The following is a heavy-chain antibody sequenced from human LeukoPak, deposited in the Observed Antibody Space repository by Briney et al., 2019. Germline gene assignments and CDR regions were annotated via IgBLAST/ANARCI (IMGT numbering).Heavy chain of an antibody. V-gene: IGHV3-9*01. Sequence: GGSLRLSCAASGFTFDDYAMHWVRQAPGKGLEWVSGISWNSGSIGYADSVKGRFTISRDNAKNSLYLQMNSLRAEDTALYYCAKGQGIAVAQAAFDIWGQGTMVTVSS. CDR3: AKGQGIAVAQAAFDI. D-gene: IGHD6-19*01. CDR2: ISWNSGSI. CDR1: GFTFDDYA. J-gene: IGHJ3*02.